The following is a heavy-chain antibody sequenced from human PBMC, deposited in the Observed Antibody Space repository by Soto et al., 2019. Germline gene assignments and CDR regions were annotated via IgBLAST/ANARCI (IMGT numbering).Heavy chain of an antibody. D-gene: IGHD2-15*01. CDR3: SRGGSLNWYFDL. Sequence: EVQLVESGGGLVQPGGSLRLSCAASGFTFSSYWMHWVRQAPGKGLVWVSRINSDGSSTTYADSVKGRFTISRDNAKNTLYLQMNSLRAEDTAVYYCSRGGSLNWYFDLWGRGTLVTVSS. J-gene: IGHJ2*01. CDR1: GFTFSSYW. V-gene: IGHV3-74*01. CDR2: INSDGSST.